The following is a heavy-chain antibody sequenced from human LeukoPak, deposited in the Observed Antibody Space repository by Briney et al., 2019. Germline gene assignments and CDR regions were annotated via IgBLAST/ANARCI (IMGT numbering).Heavy chain of an antibody. CDR2: ISSDGSNI. V-gene: IGHV3-74*01. CDR1: GFTFSRSW. CDR3: ARDRGGSGPTTTDY. D-gene: IGHD6-19*01. Sequence: GGSLRLSCAASGFTFSRSWMHWVRQAPGKGLVWVSRISSDGSNIIYADSVKGRFTISRDNAKNTLYLQMNSLRAEDTALYYCARDRGGSGPTTTDYWGQGTLVTVSS. J-gene: IGHJ4*02.